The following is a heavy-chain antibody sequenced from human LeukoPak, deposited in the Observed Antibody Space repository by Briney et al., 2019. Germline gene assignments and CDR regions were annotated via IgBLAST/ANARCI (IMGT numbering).Heavy chain of an antibody. J-gene: IGHJ6*02. CDR1: GFTVSSNY. Sequence: GGSLRLSCAASGFTVSSNYMSWVRQAPGKGLEWVSVIYSGGSTYYADSVKGRFTISRHNSKNTLYLQMNSLRAEDTAVYYCAKDRPASDFWSGYYPPMIYYGMDVWGQGTTVTVSS. CDR3: AKDRPASDFWSGYYPPMIYYGMDV. CDR2: IYSGGST. D-gene: IGHD3-3*01. V-gene: IGHV3-53*04.